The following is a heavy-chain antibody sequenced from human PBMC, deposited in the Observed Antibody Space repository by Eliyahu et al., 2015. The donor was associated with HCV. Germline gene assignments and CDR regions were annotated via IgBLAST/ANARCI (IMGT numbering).Heavy chain of an antibody. V-gene: IGHV3-7*05. CDR1: GFTLGNYW. J-gene: IGHJ6*02. D-gene: IGHD3-3*01. Sequence: VLESGGGLVQPGGSLRLSCAVSGFTLGNYWMTWVRQAPGKGLEWVANINKDGSEKYYVDSVKGRFTVSRDNPKNSLYLQMNSLRAEDTAVYYCARTSSAFYDLWSDHSYYYGMDVWGQGTTVTVSS. CDR2: INKDGSEK. CDR3: ARTSSAFYDLWSDHSYYYGMDV.